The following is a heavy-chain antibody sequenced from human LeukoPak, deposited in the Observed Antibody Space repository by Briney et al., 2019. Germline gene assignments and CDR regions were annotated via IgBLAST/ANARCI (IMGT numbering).Heavy chain of an antibody. V-gene: IGHV3-74*01. Sequence: QSGGSLRLSCAASGFTFSAYWMHWVRQSPGKGLVWVSRINSDGSSTSYADSVKGRFTISRDNAKNSLYLQMNSLRAEDTAVYYCARKNRILSPRNWNYVYYYYYMDVWGKGTTVTVSS. CDR3: ARKNRILSPRNWNYVYYYYYMDV. CDR1: GFTFSAYW. D-gene: IGHD1-7*01. J-gene: IGHJ6*03. CDR2: INSDGSST.